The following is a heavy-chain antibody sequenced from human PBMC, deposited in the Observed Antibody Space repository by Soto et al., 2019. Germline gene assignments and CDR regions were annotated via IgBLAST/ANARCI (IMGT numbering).Heavy chain of an antibody. CDR1: GFTFSSYG. J-gene: IGHJ5*02. V-gene: IGHV3-30*18. D-gene: IGHD2-21*01. CDR2: ISYDGSNK. CDR3: AKEPKKRGYAIPAP. Sequence: GGSLRLSCAASGFTFSSYGMHWVRQAPGKGLEWVAVISYDGSNKYYADSVKGRFTISRDNSKNTLYLQMNSLRAEDTAVYYCAKEPKKRGYAIPAPWGQGTLVTVSS.